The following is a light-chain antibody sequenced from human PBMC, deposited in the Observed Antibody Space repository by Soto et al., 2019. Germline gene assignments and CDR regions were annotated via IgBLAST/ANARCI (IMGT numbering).Light chain of an antibody. V-gene: IGKV1-39*01. CDR3: KQSYTTPLT. CDR1: QSISSY. Sequence: DIQMTQSPSSLSASVGDRVTITCRASQSISSYLNWYQQKPGKAPKLLSYAASSLQSGVPSRFSGSGSGTDFTLTISSLQPEDFATYYCKQSYTTPLTFGGGTQVEIK. J-gene: IGKJ4*01. CDR2: AAS.